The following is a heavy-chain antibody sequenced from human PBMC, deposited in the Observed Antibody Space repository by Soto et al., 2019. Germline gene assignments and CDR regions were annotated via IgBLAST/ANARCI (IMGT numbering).Heavy chain of an antibody. CDR1: GYIFVNYG. V-gene: IGHV1-18*01. CDR3: AMLDNYVTPTPQDV. D-gene: IGHD3-16*01. J-gene: IGHJ6*02. Sequence: QVQLVQSGDEVRKPGSSVKVSCKASGYIFVNYGIAWVRQAPGQGLEWMGWISPYGGNTHYASKVQGRLTMTTDTSTSTSYMDLGSLTSNDTAVYYCAMLDNYVTPTPQDVWGQGTTVTVSS. CDR2: ISPYGGNT.